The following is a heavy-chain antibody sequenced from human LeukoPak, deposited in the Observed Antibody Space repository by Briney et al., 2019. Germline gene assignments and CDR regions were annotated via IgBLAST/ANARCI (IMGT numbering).Heavy chain of an antibody. Sequence: GGSLRLSCAASGLTFSNAWMSWVRQAPGKGLEWIGRIKSKTDGGTTDYAAPVKGRFTISRDDSKNTLYLQMNSLKTEDTAVYYCSADIVVVPVDWGQGTLVTVSS. D-gene: IGHD2-2*01. CDR2: IKSKTDGGTT. CDR3: SADIVVVPVD. J-gene: IGHJ4*02. V-gene: IGHV3-15*01. CDR1: GLTFSNAW.